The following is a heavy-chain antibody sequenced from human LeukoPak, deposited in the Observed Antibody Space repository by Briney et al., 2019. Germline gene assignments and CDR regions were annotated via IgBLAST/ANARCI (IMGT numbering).Heavy chain of an antibody. V-gene: IGHV3-11*01. CDR2: ISTSGSVI. J-gene: IGHJ3*02. D-gene: IGHD4-23*01. CDR3: ARVRRGGRPTDAFEI. Sequence: GGSLRLSCAASGFTFSDYYMSYIRQAPGKGLEWLSYISTSGSVIYYADSVKGRFTISRNNANNSLYLQMNSLRAEDTAVYYCARVRRGGRPTDAFEIWGQGTMVIVSS. CDR1: GFTFSDYY.